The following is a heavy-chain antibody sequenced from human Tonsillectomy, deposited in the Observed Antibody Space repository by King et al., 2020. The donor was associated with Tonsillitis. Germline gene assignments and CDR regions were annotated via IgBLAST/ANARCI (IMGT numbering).Heavy chain of an antibody. D-gene: IGHD6-19*01. V-gene: IGHV3-33*08. CDR2: IWDEGSNK. CDR1: GFTFRSYG. J-gene: IGHJ4*02. CDR3: ARDQYRSGWYSYYFDY. Sequence: VQLVESGGGVVQPGRSLRLSCAASGFTFRSYGMHWVRQAPGKGLEWVAVIWDEGSNKDYADSVKGRFTMFRDNSKNTLYLQMNSLRAEDTAVYYCARDQYRSGWYSYYFDYWGQGTLVTVSS.